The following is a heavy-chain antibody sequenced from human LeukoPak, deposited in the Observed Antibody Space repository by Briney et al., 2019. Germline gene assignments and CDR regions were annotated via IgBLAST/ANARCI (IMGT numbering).Heavy chain of an antibody. CDR3: ARAGITMIASSDY. V-gene: IGHV3-11*01. CDR1: GFTFSDYY. D-gene: IGHD3-22*01. CDR2: ISSSGGTI. Sequence: PGGSLRLSCAASGFTFSDYYMSWIRQAPGKGLEWVSYISSSGGTIYYADSVKGRFTISRDNAKNSLYLQMNSLRAEDTAVYYCARAGITMIASSDYWGQGTLVTVSS. J-gene: IGHJ4*02.